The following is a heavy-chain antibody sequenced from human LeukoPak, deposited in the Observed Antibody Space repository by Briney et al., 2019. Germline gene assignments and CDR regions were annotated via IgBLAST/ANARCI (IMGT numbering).Heavy chain of an antibody. CDR1: GFTFRTYG. Sequence: GGSLRLSCAASGFTFRTYGMHWVRQAPVKGLEWVASIRFDGSTKFCADSVKGRCTISRDNSKNTLYLQMNSLRAEDTAVYFCAKSGGNTSSREFFDSWGQGTLVTVSA. CDR2: IRFDGSTK. CDR3: AKSGGNTSSREFFDS. V-gene: IGHV3-30*02. D-gene: IGHD3-10*01. J-gene: IGHJ4*02.